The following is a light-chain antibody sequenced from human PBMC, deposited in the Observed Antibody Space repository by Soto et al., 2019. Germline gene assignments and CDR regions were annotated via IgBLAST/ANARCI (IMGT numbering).Light chain of an antibody. J-gene: IGKJ2*02. Sequence: EIVLTQSPGTLSLSPGERVTLSCRASQRVSSSYLAWYRQKPGQAPRLLIYGASTRATGIPDRVSGSGSGTAFTLTISRLEPEDFAVYYCQQYGSSPCTFGQGTKLEIK. CDR1: QRVSSSY. CDR2: GAS. V-gene: IGKV3-20*01. CDR3: QQYGSSPCT.